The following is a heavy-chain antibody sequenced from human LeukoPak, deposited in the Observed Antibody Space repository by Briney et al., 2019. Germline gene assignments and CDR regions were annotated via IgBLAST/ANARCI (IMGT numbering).Heavy chain of an antibody. Sequence: PSGTLSLTCAVSGGSISSSNWWSWVRLPPGEGLEWIGEISHSGSTNYNPSLKSRVTISVDKSKDQFSLKLSSVTAADTAVYYCARDHYGSGSLGYYYYYGMDVWGQGTTVTVSS. J-gene: IGHJ6*02. V-gene: IGHV4-4*02. CDR1: GGSISSSNW. D-gene: IGHD3-10*01. CDR3: ARDHYGSGSLGYYYYYGMDV. CDR2: ISHSGST.